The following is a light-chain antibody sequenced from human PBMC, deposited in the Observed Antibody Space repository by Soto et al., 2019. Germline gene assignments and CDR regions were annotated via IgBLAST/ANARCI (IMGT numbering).Light chain of an antibody. Sequence: EIVLTQSPGTVSLSPGERATLSCRASQSVSSSSLAWYQQRPGQAPRLLIFTASSRATGTPDRFSGSGSGTDFTLTISRLEPEDFAVYYCQQYGSSPSWTFGQGTKVDIK. CDR1: QSVSSSS. CDR3: QQYGSSPSWT. V-gene: IGKV3-20*01. CDR2: TAS. J-gene: IGKJ1*01.